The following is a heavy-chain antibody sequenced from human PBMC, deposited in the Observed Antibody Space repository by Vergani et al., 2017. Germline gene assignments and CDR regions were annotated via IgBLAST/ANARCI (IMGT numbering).Heavy chain of an antibody. CDR1: GFIFSDHY. V-gene: IGHV3-72*01. Sequence: EVQLLESGGGLVQPGGSLRLSCAASGFIFSDHYMDWVRQAPGKGLEWVVRIRNKANDYTTQYAASVKGRFTISRDDSKSYLYLQMNSLQTEDTALYYCVRDQVTMLRGSDALDIWGQGTMVTVSS. D-gene: IGHD3-10*01. J-gene: IGHJ3*02. CDR2: IRNKANDYTT. CDR3: VRDQVTMLRGSDALDI.